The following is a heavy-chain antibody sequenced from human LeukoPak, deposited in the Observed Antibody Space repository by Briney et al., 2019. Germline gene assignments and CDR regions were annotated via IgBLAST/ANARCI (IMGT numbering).Heavy chain of an antibody. CDR3: AKDPWRIVVVVAATRFY. Sequence: GGSLRLSCAASGFIVSSNYMSWVRQAPGKGLEWVSVIYSGGSTYYADSVKGRFTISRDNSKNTLYLQMNSLRAEDTAVYYCAKDPWRIVVVVAATRFYWGQGTLVTVSS. CDR2: IYSGGST. D-gene: IGHD2-15*01. J-gene: IGHJ4*02. CDR1: GFIVSSNY. V-gene: IGHV3-53*01.